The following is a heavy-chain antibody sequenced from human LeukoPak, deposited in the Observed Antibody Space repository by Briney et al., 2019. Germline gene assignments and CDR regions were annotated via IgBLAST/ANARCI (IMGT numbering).Heavy chain of an antibody. CDR1: GFTFSSYW. D-gene: IGHD3-22*01. CDR2: IKQDGSEK. CDR3: ARDSYYDSSGYYHAFDI. J-gene: IGHJ3*02. Sequence: GGSLRLSCAASGFTFSSYWMSWVRQAPGKGLEWVANIKQDGSEKYYVDSVKGRFTISRDNAKNSLYLQMNSLRAEDTAVYYCARDSYYDSSGYYHAFDIWGQGTMVTVSS. V-gene: IGHV3-7*03.